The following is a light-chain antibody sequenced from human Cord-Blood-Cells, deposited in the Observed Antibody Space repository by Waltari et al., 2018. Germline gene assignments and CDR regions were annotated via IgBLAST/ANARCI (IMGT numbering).Light chain of an antibody. J-gene: IGLJ3*02. CDR3: CSYAGSSTWV. V-gene: IGLV2-23*01. CDR2: EGS. CDR1: SSEVGSYNL. Sequence: QSALTQPAAVSGSPGQSINISCNGTSSEVGSYNLVLWYHQHPGKAPKLMIYEGSKRPSVVSNRFSGSKSGNTASLTISGLQAEDEADYYCCSYAGSSTWVFGGGTKLTVL.